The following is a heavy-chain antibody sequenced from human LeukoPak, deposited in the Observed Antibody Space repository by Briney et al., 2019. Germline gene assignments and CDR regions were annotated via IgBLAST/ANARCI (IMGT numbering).Heavy chain of an antibody. D-gene: IGHD3-9*01. CDR3: ARDPYNILTGPYFDY. CDR1: GFTFSRYW. J-gene: IGHJ4*02. V-gene: IGHV3-74*01. Sequence: GGSRRLSCAASGFTFSRYWMNWARQAPGKGLVWVSRINSDGRSTNYADSGKGRCTISRDNPKNTVYLQMNSLRAEGTAVYYCARDPYNILTGPYFDYWGQGTLVTVSS. CDR2: INSDGRST.